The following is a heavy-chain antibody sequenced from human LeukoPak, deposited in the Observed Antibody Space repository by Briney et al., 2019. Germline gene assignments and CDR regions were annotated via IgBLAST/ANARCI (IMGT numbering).Heavy chain of an antibody. V-gene: IGHV1-69*13. Sequence: SVKVSCKASGGTFSSYAISLVRQAPGQGLEWMGGIIPIFGTANYAQKFQGRVTITADESTSTAYMELSSLRSEDTAVYYCARGLGWELLGAFDIWGQGTMVTVSS. CDR2: IIPIFGTA. CDR3: ARGLGWELLGAFDI. J-gene: IGHJ3*02. D-gene: IGHD1-26*01. CDR1: GGTFSSYA.